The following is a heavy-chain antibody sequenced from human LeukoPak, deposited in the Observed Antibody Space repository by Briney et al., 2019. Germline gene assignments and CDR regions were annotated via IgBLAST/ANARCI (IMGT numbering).Heavy chain of an antibody. D-gene: IGHD2-21*01. Sequence: GFTXXXXAMNWVRQAPGKGLEWVSSIGGIGASTYYADSVKGRFTISRDNSKNTLYLQMNSLRAEDTALYYCAKDRKLAYWDYWGQGTLVTVSS. J-gene: IGHJ4*02. CDR2: IGGIGAST. CDR1: GFTXXXXA. V-gene: IGHV3-23*01. CDR3: AKDRKLAYWDY.